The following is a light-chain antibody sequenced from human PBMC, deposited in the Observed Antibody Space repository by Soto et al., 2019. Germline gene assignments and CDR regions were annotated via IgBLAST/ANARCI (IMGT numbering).Light chain of an antibody. J-gene: IGKJ1*01. CDR2: AAS. CDR3: QKYNNAPRT. CDR1: QGISNY. Sequence: DIQMTQSPSSLSASVGDTVTITCRASQGISNYLAWYQQKQGQVPNLLIYAASTLQSGVPSRFSGSGSGTDFTLTISSLRPEDVATYYCQKYNNAPRTFGQWTKVEI. V-gene: IGKV1-27*01.